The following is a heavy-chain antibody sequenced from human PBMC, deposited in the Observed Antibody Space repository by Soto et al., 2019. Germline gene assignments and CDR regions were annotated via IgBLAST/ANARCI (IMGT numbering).Heavy chain of an antibody. D-gene: IGHD6-13*01. CDR1: GFSLSTSGVG. CDR2: IYWDDDK. CDR3: AHDLKYSSRWYYFDY. Sequence: QITLKESGPTLVKPTQTLTLTCTFSGFSLSTSGVGVGWIRQPPGKALEWLALIYWDDDKRYSPSLKGRLTITEDTSKNQVVLTMTNMDPVDTATYYCAHDLKYSSRWYYFDYWGRGTLVPVSS. J-gene: IGHJ4*02. V-gene: IGHV2-5*02.